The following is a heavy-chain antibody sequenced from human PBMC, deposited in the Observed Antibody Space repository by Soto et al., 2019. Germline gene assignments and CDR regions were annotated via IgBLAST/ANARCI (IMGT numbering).Heavy chain of an antibody. CDR3: ASGHDYGDYYFDY. CDR2: IIPIFGTA. Sequence: SVKVSCKASGGTFSSYAISWVRQAPGQGLEWMGGIIPIFGTANYVQKFQGRVTITADESTSTAYMELSSLRSEDTAVYYCASGHDYGDYYFDYWGQGTLVTVSS. V-gene: IGHV1-69*13. D-gene: IGHD4-17*01. J-gene: IGHJ4*02. CDR1: GGTFSSYA.